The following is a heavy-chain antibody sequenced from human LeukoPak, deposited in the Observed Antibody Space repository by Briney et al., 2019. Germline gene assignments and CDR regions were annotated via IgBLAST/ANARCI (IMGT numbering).Heavy chain of an antibody. D-gene: IGHD5-12*01. Sequence: GGALKIPWKGSGYSFTSYWIGWVRPMPGEGLELMGIIYPGDSDTRDSPSLQRQVTISADKSISTAYLQWSSLKASDTAMYYCARHALVGPSVATNWFDPWGQGTLVTVSS. CDR1: GYSFTSYW. CDR2: IYPGDSDT. CDR3: ARHALVGPSVATNWFDP. V-gene: IGHV5-51*01. J-gene: IGHJ5*02.